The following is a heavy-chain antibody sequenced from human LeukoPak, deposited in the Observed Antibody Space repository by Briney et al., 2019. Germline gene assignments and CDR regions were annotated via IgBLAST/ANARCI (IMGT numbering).Heavy chain of an antibody. Sequence: GGSLRLSCAASGFTFSSYSMNWVRQAPGKGLEWVSYISSSSSTIYYADSVKGRFTISRDNAKNSLYLQMKSLRAEDTAVYYCAKDYNRAYYYGSGFDYWGQGTLVTVSS. D-gene: IGHD3-10*01. CDR1: GFTFSSYS. CDR2: ISSSSSTI. CDR3: AKDYNRAYYYGSGFDY. J-gene: IGHJ4*02. V-gene: IGHV3-48*01.